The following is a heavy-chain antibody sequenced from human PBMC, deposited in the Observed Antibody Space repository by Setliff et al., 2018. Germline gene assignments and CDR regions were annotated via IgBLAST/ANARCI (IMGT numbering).Heavy chain of an antibody. CDR2: INHSGST. J-gene: IGHJ3*02. CDR1: GGSFSTYY. CDR3: ARGTTGAFDI. Sequence: SETLSLTCAVYGGSFSTYYWIWIRQPPGKGLEWIGEINHSGSTYYNPSLKSRVTISVDRSKNQFSLKLSSVTAADTAVYYCARGTTGAFDIWGQGTMVTVSS. D-gene: IGHD1-1*01. V-gene: IGHV4-34*01.